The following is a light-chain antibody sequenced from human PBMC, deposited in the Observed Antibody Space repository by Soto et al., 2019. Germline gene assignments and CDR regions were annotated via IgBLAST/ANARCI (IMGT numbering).Light chain of an antibody. CDR1: QSVSSSY. J-gene: IGKJ2*01. CDR2: GAS. V-gene: IGKV3-20*01. CDR3: QQYGSSPYT. Sequence: EIVLTQSPGTLSLSPGERATLSCRASQSVSSSYLAWYQQKPGQAPRLRIYGASSRATGIPDRFSGSGSGTDFTHPISRLEPEDFAVYYCQQYGSSPYTFGQVTKLEIK.